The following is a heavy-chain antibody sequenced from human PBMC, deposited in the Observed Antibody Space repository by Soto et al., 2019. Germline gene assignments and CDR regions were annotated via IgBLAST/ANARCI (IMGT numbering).Heavy chain of an antibody. CDR3: ARSYSSIEFRFDY. CDR1: GYTFTSYA. V-gene: IGHV1-3*01. J-gene: IGHJ4*02. Sequence: QVQLVQSGAEVKMPGASVKVSCKASGYTFTSYAMHWVRQAPGQRLEWMGWINAGNGNTKYSQKFQGRVTITRDTSASTAYMELSSLRSEDTAVYYCARSYSSIEFRFDYWGQGTLVTVSS. CDR2: INAGNGNT. D-gene: IGHD6-13*01.